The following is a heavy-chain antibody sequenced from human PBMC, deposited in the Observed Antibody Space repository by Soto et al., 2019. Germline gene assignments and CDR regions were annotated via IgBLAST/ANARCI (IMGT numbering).Heavy chain of an antibody. D-gene: IGHD3-9*01. V-gene: IGHV2-26*01. J-gene: IGHJ3*02. Sequence: GSGPTLVNPTETLTLTCTVSGFSLSNARMGVSWIRQPPGKALEWLAHIFSNDEKSYSTSLKSRLTISKDTSKSQVVLTMTNMDPVDTATYYCARAPRVILTGYKSIRAFDIWGQGTMVTVSS. CDR3: ARAPRVILTGYKSIRAFDI. CDR1: GFSLSNARMG. CDR2: IFSNDEK.